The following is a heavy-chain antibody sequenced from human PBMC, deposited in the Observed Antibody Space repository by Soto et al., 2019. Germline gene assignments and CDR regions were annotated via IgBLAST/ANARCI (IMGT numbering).Heavy chain of an antibody. Sequence: ASVKVSCKASGYTFTGYYMHWVRQAPGQGLEWMGWINPNSGGTNYAQKFQGWVTMTRDTSISTAYMELSRLRSDDTAVYYCARAVIAAAPPFDYWGQGTLVTVSS. V-gene: IGHV1-2*04. CDR3: ARAVIAAAPPFDY. CDR1: GYTFTGYY. CDR2: INPNSGGT. J-gene: IGHJ4*02. D-gene: IGHD6-13*01.